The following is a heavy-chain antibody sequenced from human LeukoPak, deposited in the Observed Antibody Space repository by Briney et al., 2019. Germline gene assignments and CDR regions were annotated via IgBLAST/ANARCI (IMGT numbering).Heavy chain of an antibody. D-gene: IGHD1-14*01. CDR1: GFTFSSYW. V-gene: IGHV3-74*01. J-gene: IGHJ6*02. CDR2: INSDGSST. Sequence: GGSLRLSCEASGFTFSSYWMHWVRQVPGKGLVWVSRINSDGSSTSYADSVKGRFTIPRDNGKNTLYLQMNSLRAEDTAVYYCATGQGHGMDVWGQGTTVTVSS. CDR3: ATGQGHGMDV.